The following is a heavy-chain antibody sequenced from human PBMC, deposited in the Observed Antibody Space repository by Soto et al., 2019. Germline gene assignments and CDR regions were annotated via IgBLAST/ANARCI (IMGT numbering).Heavy chain of an antibody. V-gene: IGHV3-23*01. CDR3: AKVPVLLWFGEFYTYFDY. J-gene: IGHJ4*02. CDR1: GFTFSSYA. D-gene: IGHD3-10*01. CDR2: ISGSGGST. Sequence: GGSLRLPCAASGFTFSSYAMSWVRQAPGKGLEWVSAISGSGGSTYYADSVKGRFTISRDNSKNTLYLQMNSLRAEDTAVYYCAKVPVLLWFGEFYTYFDYWGQGTLVTVSS.